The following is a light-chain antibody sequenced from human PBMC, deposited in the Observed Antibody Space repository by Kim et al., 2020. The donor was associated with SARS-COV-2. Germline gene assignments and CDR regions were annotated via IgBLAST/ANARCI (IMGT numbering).Light chain of an antibody. CDR3: AAWDDSLSGWV. Sequence: GQRVTISCSGSSSNIGSNYVYWYQQLPGTAPKLLIYRNNQRPSGVPDRFSGSKSGTSASLAISGLRSEDEADYYCAAWDDSLSGWVFGGGTKGTVL. J-gene: IGLJ3*02. V-gene: IGLV1-47*01. CDR1: SSNIGSNY. CDR2: RNN.